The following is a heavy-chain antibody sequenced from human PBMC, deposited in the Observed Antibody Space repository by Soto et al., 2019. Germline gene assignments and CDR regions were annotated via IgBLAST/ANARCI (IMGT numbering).Heavy chain of an antibody. CDR1: GGSVSSGSYY. Sequence: KASETLSLTCTVSGGSVSSGSYYWSWIRQPPGKGPEWIGYIYYSGSTNYNPSLQSRVTISVDTSKNQFSLKLSSVTAADTAVYYCARPQGGSGWFDAFDIWGQGTMVT. J-gene: IGHJ3*02. V-gene: IGHV4-61*01. CDR2: IYYSGST. D-gene: IGHD6-19*01. CDR3: ARPQGGSGWFDAFDI.